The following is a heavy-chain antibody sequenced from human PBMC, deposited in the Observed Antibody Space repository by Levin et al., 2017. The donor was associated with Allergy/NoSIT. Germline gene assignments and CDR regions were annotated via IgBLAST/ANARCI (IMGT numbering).Heavy chain of an antibody. CDR1: GFTFNNYA. V-gene: IGHV3-30*14. D-gene: IGHD5-12*01. J-gene: IGHJ4*02. Sequence: RAGGSLRLSCAASGFTFNNYALYWVRQAPGKGLEWVAVMSYDGSNKYYADSVKGRFTISRDNSKNTLYLQINSLRADDTAVYYCARGGLSILATILDHWGQGTLVTVSS. CDR2: MSYDGSNK. CDR3: ARGGLSILATILDH.